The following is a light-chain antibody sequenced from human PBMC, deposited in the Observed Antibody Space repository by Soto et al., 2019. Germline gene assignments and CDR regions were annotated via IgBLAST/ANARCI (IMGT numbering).Light chain of an antibody. V-gene: IGKV3-11*01. CDR1: QSVSSY. CDR3: QQRSNWPPFT. J-gene: IGKJ3*01. Sequence: EIVLTQSPATLSLSPGERATLSCRASQSVSSYLAWYQQKPGQAPRLLIYDASNRATGIPARFSGSGSGTDFTLTISSLEPEYLAVYYCQQRSNWPPFTFGPGTKVDIK. CDR2: DAS.